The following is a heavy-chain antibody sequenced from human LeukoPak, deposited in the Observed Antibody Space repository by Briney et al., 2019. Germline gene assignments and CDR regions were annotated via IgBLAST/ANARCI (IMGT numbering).Heavy chain of an antibody. CDR2: ISGSGGST. CDR3: AKDVMITFGGVTVPPAPFDY. V-gene: IGHV3-23*01. J-gene: IGHJ4*02. Sequence: GGSLRLSCAASGFTFSSYAMSWVRQAPGKGLEWVSAISGSGGSTYYADSVKGRFTISRDNSKNTLYLQMNSLRAEDTAVYYCAKDVMITFGGVTVPPAPFDYWGQGTLVTVSS. D-gene: IGHD3-16*02. CDR1: GFTFSSYA.